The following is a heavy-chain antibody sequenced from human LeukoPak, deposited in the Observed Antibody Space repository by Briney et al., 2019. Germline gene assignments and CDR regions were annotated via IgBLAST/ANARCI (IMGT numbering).Heavy chain of an antibody. CDR2: IKQDGSEK. D-gene: IGHD2-2*02. V-gene: IGHV3-7*01. CDR3: ARDGCSITSCYTSSSNWFDP. CDR1: GFTFSSYW. Sequence: GGSLRLSCAASGFTFSSYWMSWVRQAPGKGLEWVANIKQDGSEKYYVDSVKGRFTISRDNAKNSLYLQMNSLRAEDTAVYYCARDGCSITSCYTSSSNWFDPWGQGTLVTVSS. J-gene: IGHJ5*02.